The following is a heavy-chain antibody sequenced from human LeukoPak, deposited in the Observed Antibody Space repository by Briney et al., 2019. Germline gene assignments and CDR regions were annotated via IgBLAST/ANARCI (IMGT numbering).Heavy chain of an antibody. Sequence: ASVKVSCKATGYSFTSHYMHWVRPAPGQGLEWMGWINPNSGGTNYAQKFQGRVTMTRDTSISTAYMELSRLRSDDTAVYYCAKDMLPQTGWFGELLEDYWGQGTLVTVSS. CDR3: AKDMLPQTGWFGELLEDY. D-gene: IGHD3-10*01. J-gene: IGHJ4*02. CDR1: GYSFTSHY. CDR2: INPNSGGT. V-gene: IGHV1-2*02.